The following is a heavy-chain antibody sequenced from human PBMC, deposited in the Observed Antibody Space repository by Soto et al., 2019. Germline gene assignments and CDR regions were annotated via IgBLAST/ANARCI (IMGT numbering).Heavy chain of an antibody. CDR2: IDDTGST. V-gene: IGHV4-59*01. CDR3: ARGVLEWLLRDSYYYYMDV. D-gene: IGHD3-3*01. CDR1: GDSISSSY. Sequence: QVQLQESGPGLVMPSETLSLTCTVSGDSISSSYWNWIRQAPGKGLEWIGYIDDTGSTNYNPSLKSRVTLSVDPSNNQYSLKLSSVTAADTAVYYCARGVLEWLLRDSYYYYMDVWGKGTTVTVSS. J-gene: IGHJ6*03.